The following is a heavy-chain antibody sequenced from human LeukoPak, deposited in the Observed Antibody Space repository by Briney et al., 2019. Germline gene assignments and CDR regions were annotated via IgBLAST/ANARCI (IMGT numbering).Heavy chain of an antibody. CDR2: IRYDGSNK. D-gene: IGHD2-2*01. V-gene: IGHV3-30*02. CDR1: GFTFSSYG. J-gene: IGHJ4*02. CDR3: AKDFRVPAATNYFDY. Sequence: GGSLGLSCAASGFTFSSYGMHWVRQAPGKGLEWVAFIRYDGSNKYYADSVKGRFTISRDNSKNTLYLQMNSLRAEDTAVYYCAKDFRVPAATNYFDYWGQGTLVTVSS.